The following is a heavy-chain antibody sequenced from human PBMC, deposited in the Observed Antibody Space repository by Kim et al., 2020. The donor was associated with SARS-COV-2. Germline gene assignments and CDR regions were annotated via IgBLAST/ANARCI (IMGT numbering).Heavy chain of an antibody. D-gene: IGHD3-10*01. Sequence: ASVKVSCKASGYTFTSYGISWVRQAPGQGLEWMGWISAYNGNTNYAQKLQGRVTMTTDTSTSTAYMELRSLRSDDTAVYYCAREGGYGSGSYYTPYYYYYDGMDVWGQGTTVTVSS. CDR1: GYTFTSYG. CDR3: AREGGYGSGSYYTPYYYYYDGMDV. J-gene: IGHJ6*02. V-gene: IGHV1-18*04. CDR2: ISAYNGNT.